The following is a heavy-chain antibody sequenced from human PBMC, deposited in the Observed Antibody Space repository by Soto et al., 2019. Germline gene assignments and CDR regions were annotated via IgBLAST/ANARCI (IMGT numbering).Heavy chain of an antibody. V-gene: IGHV4-31*03. Sequence: SETLSLTCTVSGGSISSGGYYWSWIRQHPGKGLEWIGYIYYSGSTYYNPSLKSRVTISVDTSKNQFSLKLSSVTAADTAVYYCARELGEDWSRDWLDPWGQGTLVTVSS. CDR3: ARELGEDWSRDWLDP. D-gene: IGHD3-10*01. CDR1: GGSISSGGYY. J-gene: IGHJ5*02. CDR2: IYYSGST.